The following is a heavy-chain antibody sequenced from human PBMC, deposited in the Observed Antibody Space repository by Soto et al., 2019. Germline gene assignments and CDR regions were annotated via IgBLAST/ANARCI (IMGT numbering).Heavy chain of an antibody. D-gene: IGHD3-22*01. J-gene: IGHJ4*02. CDR2: IYDSGT. Sequence: ASETLSLTCTISGGSISRYFWSWIRQPPGKGLEWIGYIYDSGTNYNPSLKSRVTISLDTSKNQFSLKVSSATAADTAVYYCARDLSSGYYVFNSWGRGTLVTVSS. CDR1: GGSISRYF. V-gene: IGHV4-59*12. CDR3: ARDLSSGYYVFNS.